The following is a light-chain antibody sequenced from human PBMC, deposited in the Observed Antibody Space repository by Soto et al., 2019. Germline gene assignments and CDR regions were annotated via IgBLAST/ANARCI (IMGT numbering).Light chain of an antibody. J-gene: IGKJ3*01. CDR2: GAS. V-gene: IGKV1-39*01. CDR1: QSISSY. CDR3: QQSYSTPRS. Sequence: DIQMTQSPSSLSASVGDRVTITCRASQSISSYLNWYQQKPGKAPQLLLYGASTLQSGVPSRFSGSGSGTHFTLTISSLQPEDFATYYCQQSYSTPRSFGPGTKVDIK.